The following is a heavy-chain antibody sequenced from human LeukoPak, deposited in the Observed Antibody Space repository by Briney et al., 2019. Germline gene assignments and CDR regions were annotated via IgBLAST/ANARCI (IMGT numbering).Heavy chain of an antibody. V-gene: IGHV3-53*01. D-gene: IGHD3-10*01. CDR1: GFTVSSNY. Sequence: GSLRLSCAASGFTVSSNYMSWVRQAPGKGLEWVSVIYSGGSTYYADSVKGRFTISRDSSKNTLYLQMNSLRAEDTAVYYCARDGRFGELLSDAFDIWGQGTMVTVSS. CDR2: IYSGGST. CDR3: ARDGRFGELLSDAFDI. J-gene: IGHJ3*02.